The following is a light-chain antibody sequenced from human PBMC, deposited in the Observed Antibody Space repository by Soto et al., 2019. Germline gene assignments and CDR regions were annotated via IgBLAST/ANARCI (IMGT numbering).Light chain of an antibody. J-gene: IGKJ4*01. CDR2: GVS. V-gene: IGKV3-20*01. CDR1: QNITSTY. Sequence: DTVLTQSPGTLSSSPGERATLSCRASQNITSTYLVWHQHKSGQAPRLLIFGVSSRATGIPDRFSGSGSGTDFILTISRLEPEDSAVYYCQQYGSSPTFGGGTKVEIK. CDR3: QQYGSSPT.